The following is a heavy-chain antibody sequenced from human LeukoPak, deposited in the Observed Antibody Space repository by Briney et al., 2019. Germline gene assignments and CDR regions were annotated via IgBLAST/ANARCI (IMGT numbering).Heavy chain of an antibody. D-gene: IGHD6-19*01. CDR2: ISTTGSSI. Sequence: GGSLRLSCAASRFTFSNYVMNWVRQAPGKGLEWVSYISTTGSSIYYADSVKGRFTISRDNVKNLLYLQMNSLRAEDTAVYYCARVQRGIAVALDYWGQGTLATVSS. CDR3: ARVQRGIAVALDY. J-gene: IGHJ4*02. V-gene: IGHV3-48*03. CDR1: RFTFSNYV.